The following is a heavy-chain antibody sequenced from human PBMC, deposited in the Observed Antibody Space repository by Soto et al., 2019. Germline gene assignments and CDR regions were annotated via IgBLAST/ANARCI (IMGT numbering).Heavy chain of an antibody. Sequence: PGESLKISCKGSRYSFTSYWISWVRQMSRKDLQWMWRIDHSQSYTNNSASFQRHVTFSADKSSSTAYLQCSSVKGTETDMYYCARYFLSRKYYGSGNYLDIWGQGTTVTVSS. CDR2: IDHSQSYT. D-gene: IGHD3-10*01. CDR1: RYSFTSYW. V-gene: IGHV5-10-1*01. J-gene: IGHJ3*02. CDR3: ARYFLSRKYYGSGNYLDI.